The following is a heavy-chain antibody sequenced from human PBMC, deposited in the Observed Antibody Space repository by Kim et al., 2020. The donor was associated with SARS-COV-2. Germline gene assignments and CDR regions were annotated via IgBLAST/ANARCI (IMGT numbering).Heavy chain of an antibody. CDR1: GFTFSSYS. CDR3: ASLRDAYYYDSSGYRDWFIRGDHAKNYFDY. D-gene: IGHD3-22*01. V-gene: IGHV3-48*02. Sequence: GGSLRLSCAASGFTFSSYSMNWVRQAPGKGLEWVSYISSSSSTIYYADSVKGRFTISRDNAKNSLYLQMNSLRDEDTAVYYCASLRDAYYYDSSGYRDWFIRGDHAKNYFDYWGQGTLVTVSS. CDR2: ISSSSSTI. J-gene: IGHJ4*02.